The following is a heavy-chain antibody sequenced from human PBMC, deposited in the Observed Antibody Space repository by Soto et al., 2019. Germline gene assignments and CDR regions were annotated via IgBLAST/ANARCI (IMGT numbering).Heavy chain of an antibody. J-gene: IGHJ3*02. CDR1: GYTFTSYG. Sequence: GASVKVSCKASGYTFTSYGISWVRQAPGQGLEWMGWISAYNGNTNYAQKLQGRVTMTTDTSTSTAYMELRSLRSDDTAVYYCARPKDSSGYYYGAFDIWGHGTRVTVSS. D-gene: IGHD3-22*01. CDR2: ISAYNGNT. CDR3: ARPKDSSGYYYGAFDI. V-gene: IGHV1-18*01.